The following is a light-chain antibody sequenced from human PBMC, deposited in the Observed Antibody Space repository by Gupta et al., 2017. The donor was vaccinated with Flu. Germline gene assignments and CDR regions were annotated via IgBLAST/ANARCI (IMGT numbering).Light chain of an antibody. V-gene: IGKV4-1*01. CDR1: QSVFYESQNKSN. Sequence: CRCSQSVFYESQNKSNLSGYQQKTGQHPKLLMFCASTRESGVPARFIGGGGGRDFSITISSRQDEDEAVYFCQQQCETNPITFGQGTRLEIK. CDR3: QQQCETNPIT. J-gene: IGKJ5*01. CDR2: CAS.